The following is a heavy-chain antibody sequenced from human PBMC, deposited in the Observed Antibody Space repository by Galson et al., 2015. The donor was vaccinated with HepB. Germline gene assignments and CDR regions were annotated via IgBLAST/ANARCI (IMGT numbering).Heavy chain of an antibody. D-gene: IGHD1-26*01. CDR1: GFTFSSYW. J-gene: IGHJ4*02. V-gene: IGHV3-7*01. CDR3: ARDQRVGATTPLNY. CDR2: INQDGSEK. Sequence: SLRLSCAASGFTFSSYWMSWVRQAPGKGLEWVANINQDGSEKYYVDSVKGRFTISRDNAKNSQYLQMNSLRAEDTALYYCARDQRVGATTPLNYWGQGTLVTVSS.